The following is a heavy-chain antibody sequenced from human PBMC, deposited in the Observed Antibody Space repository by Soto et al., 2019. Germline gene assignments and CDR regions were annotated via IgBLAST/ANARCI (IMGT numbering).Heavy chain of an antibody. V-gene: IGHV3-23*01. Sequence: EVQPLESGGGLVQPGGSLRLSCAASGFTFRSYAMNWDRQAPGKGLEWVSAVSGSGTDIYYADSVKGRFTISRDNSKNTLYLQMNSLRAEDTAIYYCAIEESAERELRHFDYWGQGTLVTVSS. CDR2: VSGSGTDI. D-gene: IGHD1-7*01. CDR1: GFTFRSYA. J-gene: IGHJ4*02. CDR3: AIEESAERELRHFDY.